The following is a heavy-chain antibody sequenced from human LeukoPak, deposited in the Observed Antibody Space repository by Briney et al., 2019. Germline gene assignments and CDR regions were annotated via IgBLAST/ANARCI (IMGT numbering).Heavy chain of an antibody. V-gene: IGHV1-18*01. CDR3: ARVGSITIFGVVDDY. CDR2: ISAYNGNT. Sequence: ASVKVSCKASGYTFTSYGISWVRQAPGQGLEWMGWISAYNGNTNYAQKLQGRVTMTTDTSTSTAYMELSRLRSDDTAVYYCARVGSITIFGVVDDYWGQGTLVTVSS. D-gene: IGHD3-3*01. J-gene: IGHJ4*02. CDR1: GYTFTSYG.